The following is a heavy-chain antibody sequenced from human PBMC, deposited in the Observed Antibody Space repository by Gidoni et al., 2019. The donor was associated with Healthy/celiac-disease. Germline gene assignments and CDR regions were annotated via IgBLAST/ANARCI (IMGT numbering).Heavy chain of an antibody. CDR1: GFTFTSSA. J-gene: IGHJ6*02. D-gene: IGHD7-27*01. CDR2: IVVGSGNT. V-gene: IGHV1-58*01. CDR3: AAGELGIVDGMDV. Sequence: QMQLVQSGPEVKKPGTSVKVSCKASGFTFTSSAVQWVRQARGQRLEWIGWIVVGSGNTNYAQKFQERVTITRDMSTSTAYMELSSLRSEDTAVYYCAAGELGIVDGMDVWGQGTTVTVSS.